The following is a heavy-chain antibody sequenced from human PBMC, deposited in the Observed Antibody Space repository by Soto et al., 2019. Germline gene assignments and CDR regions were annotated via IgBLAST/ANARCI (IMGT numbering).Heavy chain of an antibody. Sequence: GRSLRLSCAASGFTFSSYAMHWVRQAPGKGLEWVAVISYDGSNKYYADSVKGRFTISRDNSKNTLYLQMNSLRAEDTAVYYCARTYYYDSSGYYYQYYFDYWGQGTLVTVSS. J-gene: IGHJ4*02. CDR3: ARTYYYDSSGYYYQYYFDY. V-gene: IGHV3-30-3*01. D-gene: IGHD3-22*01. CDR2: ISYDGSNK. CDR1: GFTFSSYA.